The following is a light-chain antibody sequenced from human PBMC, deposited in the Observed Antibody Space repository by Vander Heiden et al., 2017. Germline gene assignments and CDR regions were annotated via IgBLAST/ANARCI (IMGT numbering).Light chain of an antibody. CDR2: AAS. CDR1: QSISSY. Sequence: IQMTQFPSSLSASVGDRVTITCRASQSISSYLNWYQQKPGKAPKLLIYAASSLQSGVPSRFSGSGSGTDFTLTISSLQPEDFATYYCQQSYSTPGTFGPGTKVDIK. CDR3: QQSYSTPGT. V-gene: IGKV1-39*01. J-gene: IGKJ3*01.